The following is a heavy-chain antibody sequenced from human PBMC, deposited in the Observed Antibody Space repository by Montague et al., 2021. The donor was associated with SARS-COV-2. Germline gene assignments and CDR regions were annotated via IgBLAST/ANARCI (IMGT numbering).Heavy chain of an antibody. CDR3: AKDGVIAEYFQH. CDR1: GFSFDDYA. J-gene: IGHJ1*01. V-gene: IGHV3-9*01. CDR2: ISWNSGSL. Sequence: SLSFAASGFSFDDYAMHWVRQAPGKGLEWVSGISWNSGSLGYADSVKGRFTISRDNAKNSLYLQMNSLRAEDTALYYCAKDGVIAEYFQHWGQGTLVTVSS.